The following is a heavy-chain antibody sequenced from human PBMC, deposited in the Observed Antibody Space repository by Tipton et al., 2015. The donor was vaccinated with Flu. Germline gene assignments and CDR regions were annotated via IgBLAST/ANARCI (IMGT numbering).Heavy chain of an antibody. CDR1: GFTFSSYA. CDR2: ISGSGGST. CDR3: AKAHCSSTSCYGPREVGAGAFDI. V-gene: IGHV3-23*01. J-gene: IGHJ3*02. D-gene: IGHD2-2*01. Sequence: GSLRLSCAASGFTFSSYAMSWVRQAPGKGLEWVSAISGSGGSTYYADSVKGRFTISRDNSKSTLYLQMNSLRAEDTAVYYCAKAHCSSTSCYGPREVGAGAFDIWGQGTMVTVSS.